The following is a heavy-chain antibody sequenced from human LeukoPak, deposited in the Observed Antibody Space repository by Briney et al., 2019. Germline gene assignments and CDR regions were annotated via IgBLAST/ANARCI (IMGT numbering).Heavy chain of an antibody. V-gene: IGHV3-21*01. J-gene: IGHJ4*02. CDR3: ARSLDLNIVVVTAIDY. CDR1: GFTFSSYS. Sequence: GGSLRLSCAASGFTFSSYSMNWVRQAPGKGLEWVSSISSSSSYIYYADSVKGRLTISRDNAKNSLYPQMNSLRAEDTAVYYCARSLDLNIVVVTAIDYWGQGTLVTVSS. CDR2: ISSSSSYI. D-gene: IGHD2-21*02.